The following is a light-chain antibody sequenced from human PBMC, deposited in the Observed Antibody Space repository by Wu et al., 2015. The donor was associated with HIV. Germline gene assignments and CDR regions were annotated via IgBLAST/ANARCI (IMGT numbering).Light chain of an antibody. V-gene: IGKV1-27*01. CDR2: AAS. Sequence: DIQMTQSPSSLSASVGDRVTITCRATQGISNFLAWYQLKPGRVPKLLIYAASTLQSGVPSRFSGSGSGTDFTLTISSLQPEDVATYYCQKYNTAPWTFGQGTKVEIK. CDR1: QGISNF. CDR3: QKYNTAPWT. J-gene: IGKJ1*01.